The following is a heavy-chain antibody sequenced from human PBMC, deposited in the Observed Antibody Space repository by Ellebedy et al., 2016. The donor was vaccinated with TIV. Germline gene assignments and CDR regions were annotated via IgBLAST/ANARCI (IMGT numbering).Heavy chain of an antibody. Sequence: GESLKISXAASGFTFSDGWMDWVRQAPGKGLEWVARIKSKIDGGTIDYAAPVKGRFTISRDDSKSMLYLQMNSLKGEDAGVYYCTTDTSTSYSPYYFEFWGQGTPVNVST. CDR3: TTDTSTSYSPYYFEF. CDR2: IKSKIDGGTI. J-gene: IGHJ4*02. CDR1: GFTFSDGW. D-gene: IGHD3-9*01. V-gene: IGHV3-15*01.